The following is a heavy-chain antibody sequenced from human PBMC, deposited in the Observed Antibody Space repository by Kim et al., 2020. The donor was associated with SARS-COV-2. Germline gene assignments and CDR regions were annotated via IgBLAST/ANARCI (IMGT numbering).Heavy chain of an antibody. CDR3: ALIPERNGGFGEYHYYGMDV. CDR2: ISAYNGNT. Sequence: ASVKVSCKASGYTFTSYGISWVRQAPGQGLDWMGWISAYNGNTNYAQKLQGRVTMTTDTSTSTAYMELRSLRSDDTAVYYCALIPERNGGFGEYHYYGMDVWGQGTTVTVSS. CDR1: GYTFTSYG. J-gene: IGHJ6*02. D-gene: IGHD3-10*01. V-gene: IGHV1-18*04.